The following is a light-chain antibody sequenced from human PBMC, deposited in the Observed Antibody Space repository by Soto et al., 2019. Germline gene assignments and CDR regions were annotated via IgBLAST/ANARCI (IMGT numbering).Light chain of an antibody. V-gene: IGKV4-1*01. CDR2: WAS. J-gene: IGKJ4*01. Sequence: DIVMTQSPDSLTVSLGERATVNCKSSQSILYSSNNKNYLAWYQQKIGQPPKLLISWASTRESGVPDRFSGSGSGTDFTLTISSLQAEDVAVYYCQQYYDPPITFGGGTKVEI. CDR3: QQYYDPPIT. CDR1: QSILYSSNNKNY.